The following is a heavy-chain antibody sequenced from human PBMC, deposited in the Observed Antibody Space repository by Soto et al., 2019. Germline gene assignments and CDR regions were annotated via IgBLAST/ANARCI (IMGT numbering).Heavy chain of an antibody. D-gene: IGHD3-10*01. CDR2: ISAYNGNT. V-gene: IGHV1-18*01. CDR1: GYTFTSYG. CDR3: AREYGFWELFDP. J-gene: IGHJ5*02. Sequence: QVQLVQSGAEVKKPGASVKVSCKASGYTFTSYGISWVRQAPGQGLEWMGWISAYNGNTNYAQKLQGRVTMTTDTPTSAANIELRNPGANDTAVYYCAREYGFWELFDPWGQGTLVTLSS.